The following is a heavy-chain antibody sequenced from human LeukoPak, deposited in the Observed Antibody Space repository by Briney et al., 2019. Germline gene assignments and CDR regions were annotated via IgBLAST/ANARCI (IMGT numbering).Heavy chain of an antibody. D-gene: IGHD2-2*01. V-gene: IGHV4-39*01. J-gene: IGHJ4*02. CDR1: GGSISSSSYY. CDR3: ARGPQDRYCSSTSCYRHPLDY. CDR2: IYYSGST. Sequence: PSETLSLTCTVSGGSISSSSYYWGWIRQPPGKGLEWIGSIYYSGSTYYNPSLKSRVTISVDTSKNQFSLKLSSVTAADTAVYYCARGPQDRYCSSTSCYRHPLDYWGQGTLVTVSS.